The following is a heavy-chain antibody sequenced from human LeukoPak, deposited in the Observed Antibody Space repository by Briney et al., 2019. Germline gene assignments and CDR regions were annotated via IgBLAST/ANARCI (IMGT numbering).Heavy chain of an antibody. Sequence: ASVKVSCKASGYTFTSYGISWVGQAPGQGLEWMAWISAYNGNTDYAQNLRGRVTMTTDTSTSTAYMELRSLSSDDTAVYDCERDSVDYWGTYYNDSPDYWGQGTLVTVSS. V-gene: IGHV1-18*01. CDR3: ERDSVDYWGTYYNDSPDY. CDR1: GYTFTSYG. CDR2: ISAYNGNT. J-gene: IGHJ4*02. D-gene: IGHD3-10*01.